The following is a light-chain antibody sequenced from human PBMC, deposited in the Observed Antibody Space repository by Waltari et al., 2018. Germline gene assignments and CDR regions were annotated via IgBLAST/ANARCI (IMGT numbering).Light chain of an antibody. Sequence: QSALTQPRSVSGSPGQSVTISCTGTRSAFGADDYVSWYQQRPGKAPKLIIYDVTERPSGVPDRFSGSKSDNKASLTISGLQADDEADYYCCSYAGRYTNYVFGSGTKVTVL. J-gene: IGLJ1*01. CDR3: CSYAGRYTNYV. CDR1: RSAFGADDY. CDR2: DVT. V-gene: IGLV2-11*01.